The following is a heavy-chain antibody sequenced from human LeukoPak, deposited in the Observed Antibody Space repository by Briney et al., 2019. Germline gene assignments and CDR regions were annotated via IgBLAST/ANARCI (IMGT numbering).Heavy chain of an antibody. CDR1: GFTFDGCA. Sequence: PGGSLRLSCAASGFTFDGCAMHWVRQAPGKGLEWVSLISGGGGTTYYAEYVQGRFNISTDNSKNSLSMQMNSLRTEDTDLYYCAKDSPSPYCSGGHCYSGLNDYWGQGTLVTVSP. V-gene: IGHV3-43*02. D-gene: IGHD2-15*01. CDR3: AKDSPSPYCSGGHCYSGLNDY. CDR2: ISGGGGTT. J-gene: IGHJ4*02.